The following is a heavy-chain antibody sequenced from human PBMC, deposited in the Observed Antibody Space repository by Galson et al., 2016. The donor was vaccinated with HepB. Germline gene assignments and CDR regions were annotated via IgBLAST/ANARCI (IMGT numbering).Heavy chain of an antibody. CDR2: IHKDGST. V-gene: IGHV3-66*01. CDR3: ARALTRRPPRPDYDEALDL. Sequence: SLRLSCAASGFTVYSNYMNWVRQAPGKGLEWVSIIHKDGSTYYADSVRGRFTISRDYSNNTLYLQMNSLRAEDTAVYYCARALTRRPPRPDYDEALDLWGQGTLVTVSS. J-gene: IGHJ3*01. D-gene: IGHD4-17*01. CDR1: GFTVYSNY.